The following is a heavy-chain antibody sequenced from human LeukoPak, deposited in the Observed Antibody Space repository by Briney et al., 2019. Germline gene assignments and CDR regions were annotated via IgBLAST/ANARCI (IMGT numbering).Heavy chain of an antibody. CDR1: GFTFTSYY. CDR2: INPSGGST. V-gene: IGHV1-46*01. D-gene: IGHD6-19*01. Sequence: PGASVKVSFKASGFTFTSYYVHWVRQAPGQGLEWMGIINPSGGSTTYAQKFQGRVTMTRDTSTSTVYMELSSLRSEDTAVYYCARVRFSSGWYIAFDMWGQGTMVTVSS. J-gene: IGHJ3*02. CDR3: ARVRFSSGWYIAFDM.